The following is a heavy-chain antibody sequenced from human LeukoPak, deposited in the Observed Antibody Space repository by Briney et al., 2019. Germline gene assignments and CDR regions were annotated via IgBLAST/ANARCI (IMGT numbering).Heavy chain of an antibody. J-gene: IGHJ3*02. D-gene: IGHD6-19*01. Sequence: GGSLRLSCAASGFTFGSYTMDWVRQAPGKGLEWVSYISTSSESIYYADSVKGRFTIPRDNAKNSLFLQMNSLRAEDTAMYYCARDRDDKGWVPGDIWGQGTMVTVSS. V-gene: IGHV3-48*01. CDR3: ARDRDDKGWVPGDI. CDR2: ISTSSESI. CDR1: GFTFGSYT.